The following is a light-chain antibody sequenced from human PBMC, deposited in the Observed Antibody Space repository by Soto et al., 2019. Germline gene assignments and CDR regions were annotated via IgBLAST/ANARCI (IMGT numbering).Light chain of an antibody. J-gene: IGKJ1*01. CDR1: QSVSSSY. Sequence: DIVLTQSPGTLSLSPVERATLSCRASQSVSSSYLAWYQQKPGQAPRLLIYAASTLQSGVPSRFSGSGSGTDFTLTISSLQPEDVATYYCQKYNSAPWTFGQGTKVDI. V-gene: IGKV3-20*01. CDR3: QKYNSAPWT. CDR2: AAS.